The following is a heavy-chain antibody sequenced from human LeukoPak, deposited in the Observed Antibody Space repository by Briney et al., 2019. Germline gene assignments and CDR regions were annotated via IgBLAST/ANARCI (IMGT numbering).Heavy chain of an antibody. CDR3: ARHLPSTYYYDSGAYPPDDY. D-gene: IGHD3-22*01. CDR2: IDPSDSYT. Sequence: PGESLKISCKGSGYSFTSYWISWVRQMPGKGLEWMGRIDPSDSYTNYSPSFQGHVTISADKSISTAYLQWSSLKASDTAMYYCARHLPSTYYYDSGAYPPDDYWGQGTLVTVSS. V-gene: IGHV5-10-1*01. CDR1: GYSFTSYW. J-gene: IGHJ4*02.